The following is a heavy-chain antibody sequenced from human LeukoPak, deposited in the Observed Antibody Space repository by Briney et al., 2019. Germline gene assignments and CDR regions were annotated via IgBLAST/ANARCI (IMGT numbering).Heavy chain of an antibody. D-gene: IGHD6-6*01. Sequence: GRSLRLSCAASGFTFSSYAMHWVRQAPGKGLEWVAVISYDGSNKYYADSVKGRFTISRDNSKNTLYLQINSLRAEDTAVYYCARESPDASIAARLMNYYFDYWGQGTLVTVSS. CDR1: GFTFSSYA. J-gene: IGHJ4*02. CDR2: ISYDGSNK. CDR3: ARESPDASIAARLMNYYFDY. V-gene: IGHV3-30-3*01.